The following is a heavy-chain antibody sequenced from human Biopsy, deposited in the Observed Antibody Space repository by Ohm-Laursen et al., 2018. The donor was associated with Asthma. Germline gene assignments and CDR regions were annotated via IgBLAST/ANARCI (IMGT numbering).Heavy chain of an antibody. Sequence: SSVTVSCKASGYTFIHFAIHWVRQAPGQRLEWMGWINAGDGNTKHSQKFQGRVTITRDTSASTAYMDLRSLRSEDTAMYYCARTYYDFLTGQVNDAFALWGQGTMVTVSS. D-gene: IGHD3-9*01. CDR1: GYTFIHFA. J-gene: IGHJ3*01. V-gene: IGHV1-3*01. CDR3: ARTYYDFLTGQVNDAFAL. CDR2: INAGDGNT.